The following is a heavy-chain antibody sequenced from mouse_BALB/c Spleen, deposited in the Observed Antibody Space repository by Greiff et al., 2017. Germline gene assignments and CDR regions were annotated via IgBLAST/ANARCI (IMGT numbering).Heavy chain of an antibody. D-gene: IGHD2-4*01. Sequence: VHVKQSGPELVKPGASVKMSCKASGYTFTSYVMHWVKQKPGQGLEWIGYINPYNDGTKYNEKFKGKATLTSDKSSSTAYMELSSLTSEDSAVYYCARRDYDPAWFAYWGQGTLVTVSA. CDR1: GYTFTSYV. CDR2: INPYNDGT. CDR3: ARRDYDPAWFAY. V-gene: IGHV1-14*01. J-gene: IGHJ3*01.